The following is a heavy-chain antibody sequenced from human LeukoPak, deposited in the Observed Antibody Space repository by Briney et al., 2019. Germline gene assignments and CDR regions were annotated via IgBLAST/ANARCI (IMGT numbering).Heavy chain of an antibody. V-gene: IGHV3-30*18. CDR2: ISYDGSNK. J-gene: IGHJ6*02. Sequence: GRSLRLSCEASGFTFSSYGMHWVRQDPGKGLEWVAVISYDGSNKYYADSVKGRFTISRDNSKNTLYLQMNSLRAEDTAVYYCAKDLIHQLPSYYYYYGMDVWGQGTTVTVSS. CDR3: AKDLIHQLPSYYYYYGMDV. CDR1: GFTFSSYG. D-gene: IGHD2-2*01.